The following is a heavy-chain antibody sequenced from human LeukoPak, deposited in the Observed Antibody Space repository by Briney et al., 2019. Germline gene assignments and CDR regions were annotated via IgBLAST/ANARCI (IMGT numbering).Heavy chain of an antibody. CDR3: ARDFRGYSYLYGMDV. V-gene: IGHV1-2*02. D-gene: IGHD5-18*01. CDR1: GYTFTDYY. CDR2: INPNSGGT. J-gene: IGHJ6*02. Sequence: ASVKVSCKASGYTFTDYYMHWVRQAPGQGLEWMGWINPNSGGTNYAQKFQGRVTMTRDTSISTVCMELSRLRSDDTAVYYCARDFRGYSYLYGMDVWGQGTTVTVSS.